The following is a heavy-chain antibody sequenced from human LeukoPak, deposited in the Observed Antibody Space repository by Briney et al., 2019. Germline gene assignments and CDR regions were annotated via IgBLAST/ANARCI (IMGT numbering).Heavy chain of an antibody. V-gene: IGHV3-30*02. CDR3: APRVVVITAPFDS. Sequence: GGSLRLSCAASGFTFSSFGMHWVRQAPGKGLEWVAFIRYDGTDKYYADSVKGRFTISRDNSKNTLYLQMNSLRPEDTAVYYCAPRVVVITAPFDSWGQGTLVTVSS. D-gene: IGHD2-21*01. CDR1: GFTFSSFG. J-gene: IGHJ4*02. CDR2: IRYDGTDK.